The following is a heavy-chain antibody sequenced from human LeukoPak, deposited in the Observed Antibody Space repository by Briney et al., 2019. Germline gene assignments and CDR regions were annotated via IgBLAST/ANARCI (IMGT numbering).Heavy chain of an antibody. D-gene: IGHD3-10*01. V-gene: IGHV1-69*13. Sequence: GASVKVSCKTSGGTFTSYAITWVRQAPGQGLEWMGKIIPISGTTNYAQKFQGRVTFTADESTSTAYMELSSLRSEDTALYYRARELRFGGNWFDPWGQGTLVTVSS. J-gene: IGHJ5*02. CDR2: IIPISGTT. CDR1: GGTFTSYA. CDR3: ARELRFGGNWFDP.